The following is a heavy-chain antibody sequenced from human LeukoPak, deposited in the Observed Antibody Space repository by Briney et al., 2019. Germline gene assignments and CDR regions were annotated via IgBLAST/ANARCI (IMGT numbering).Heavy chain of an antibody. V-gene: IGHV3-74*01. CDR3: ATDRGWRTSGYYLYYFEY. J-gene: IGHJ4*02. D-gene: IGHD3-3*01. CDR1: GFTFSNHW. CDR2: IDGRGSST. Sequence: GGSLRLSCAASGFTFSNHWIHWVRQVPGKGLVWVSRIDGRGSSTSYADSVKGRFSIFRDNAKSTLYLQMNSLRVDDTAIYYCATDRGWRTSGYYLYYFEYWGQGTLVTFSS.